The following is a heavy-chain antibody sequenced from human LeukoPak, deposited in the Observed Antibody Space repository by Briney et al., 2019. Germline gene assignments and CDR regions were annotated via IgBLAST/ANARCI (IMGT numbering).Heavy chain of an antibody. CDR1: GGSFSGYY. D-gene: IGHD1-1*01. V-gene: IGHV4-34*01. CDR2: INHSGST. J-gene: IGHJ3*02. Sequence: SETLSLTCAVYGGSFSGYYWSWIRQPPGKGLEWIGEINHSGSTSYNPSLKGRVTISVDTSKNQISLKLNSVTAADTAVYYCARHPYSDGFDIWGQGTMVTVSS. CDR3: ARHPYSDGFDI.